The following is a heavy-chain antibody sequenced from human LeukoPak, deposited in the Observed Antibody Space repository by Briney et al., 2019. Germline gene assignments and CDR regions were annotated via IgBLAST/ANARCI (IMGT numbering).Heavy chain of an antibody. CDR3: ARDIAAAGIFDY. J-gene: IGHJ4*02. V-gene: IGHV4-59*12. D-gene: IGHD6-13*01. CDR1: GGSISGYY. CDR2: IYHSGST. Sequence: SETLSLTCTVSGGSISGYYWSWIRQPPGKGLEWIGYIYHSGSTYYNPSLKSRVTISVDRSKNQFSLKLSSVTAADTAVYYCARDIAAAGIFDYWGQGTLVTVSS.